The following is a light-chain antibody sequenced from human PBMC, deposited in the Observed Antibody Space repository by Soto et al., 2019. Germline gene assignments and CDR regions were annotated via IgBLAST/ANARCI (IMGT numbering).Light chain of an antibody. CDR2: AAS. J-gene: IGKJ2*01. CDR1: QRISVH. CDR3: QQSDITPYT. V-gene: IGKV1-39*01. Sequence: DIQMTQSPSSLSASVGDTVTITCRASQRISVHLNWYQQKPGKVPMLLIYAASRFQSAVPSTLSGSGSETDFALIISSLQPEDFATSYCQQSDITPYTFGQGTKVQIK.